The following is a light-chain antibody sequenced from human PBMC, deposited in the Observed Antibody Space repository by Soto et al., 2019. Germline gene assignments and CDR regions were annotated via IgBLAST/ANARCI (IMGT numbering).Light chain of an antibody. J-gene: IGKJ1*01. Sequence: DVVMTQSPLSLPVTLGQPASISCRSSQSPVYSDGNTYLNWFQQRPGQSPRRLIYRVSNRDSGVPDRFSGSGSGTNFTLKISRVEAEDVGVYYCIQGTHWPPKTFGQGTKVDIK. CDR1: QSPVYSDGNTY. CDR3: IQGTHWPPKT. CDR2: RVS. V-gene: IGKV2-30*01.